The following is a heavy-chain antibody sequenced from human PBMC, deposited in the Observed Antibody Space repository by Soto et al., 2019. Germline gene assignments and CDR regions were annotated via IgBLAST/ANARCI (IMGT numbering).Heavy chain of an antibody. CDR3: TSSSWPLDPTDY. CDR2: IRSKANSYAT. V-gene: IGHV3-73*01. J-gene: IGHJ4*02. CDR1: GFTFSGSA. Sequence: HPGGSLRLSCAASGFTFSGSAMHWVRQASGKGLEWVGRIRSKANSYATAYAASVKGRFTISRDDSKNTAYLQMNSLKTEDTAVYYCTSSSWPLDPTDYWGQGTLVTVSS. D-gene: IGHD6-13*01.